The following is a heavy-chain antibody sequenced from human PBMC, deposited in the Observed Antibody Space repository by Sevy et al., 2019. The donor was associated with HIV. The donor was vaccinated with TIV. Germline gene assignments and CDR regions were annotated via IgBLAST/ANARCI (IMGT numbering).Heavy chain of an antibody. CDR3: AREGSPSTRNPSWLDV. CDR1: GYTFTSYG. J-gene: IGHJ6*02. D-gene: IGHD2-15*01. CDR2: ISAYNGNT. Sequence: ASVKVSCKASGYTFTSYGISWVRQAPGQGLEWMGWISAYNGNTNYAQKLQGRVTMTTDTSTSTAYMGLRSLRSDDTAVYYCAREGSPSTRNPSWLDVWGQGTTVTVSS. V-gene: IGHV1-18*01.